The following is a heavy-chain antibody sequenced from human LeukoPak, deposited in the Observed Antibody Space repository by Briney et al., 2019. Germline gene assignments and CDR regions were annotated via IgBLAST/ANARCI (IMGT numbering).Heavy chain of an antibody. CDR2: IHHSGST. J-gene: IGHJ5*02. CDR1: GGSISNSNR. CDR3: ARGPEVGLDWFDP. V-gene: IGHV4-4*02. Sequence: SGTLSLTCAVSGGSISNSNRWSWVRQPPGMGLVWIGEIHHSGSTKYNPSLKSRVTMSVDNPKNQFSLELTSVTAADAAVYYCARGPEVGLDWFDPWGQGTLVTVSS. D-gene: IGHD1-26*01.